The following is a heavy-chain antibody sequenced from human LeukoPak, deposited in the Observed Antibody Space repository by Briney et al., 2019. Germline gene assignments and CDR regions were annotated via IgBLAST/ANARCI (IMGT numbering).Heavy chain of an antibody. CDR1: GYSFTSYW. V-gene: IGHV5-51*01. CDR3: ARVSYYDNSGYYGFDY. J-gene: IGHJ4*02. D-gene: IGHD3-22*01. Sequence: GESLKISCKGSGYSFTSYWIGWVRQMPGKGLERMGIIYPGDSHTRYSPSFQGQVTISVDKSISTAYLQWSSLKASDTAMYYCARVSYYDNSGYYGFDYWGQGTPVTVSS. CDR2: IYPGDSHT.